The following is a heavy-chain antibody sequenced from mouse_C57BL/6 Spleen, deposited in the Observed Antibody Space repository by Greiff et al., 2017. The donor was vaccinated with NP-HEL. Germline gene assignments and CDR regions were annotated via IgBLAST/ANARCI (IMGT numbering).Heavy chain of an antibody. Sequence: VQLQQSGAELVKPGASVKLSCKASGYTFTSYWMQWVKQRPGRGLEWIGEIDPSDSYTNYNQKFKGKATLTVDTSSSTAYMQLSSLTSEDSAVYYCARSGYGNLYYFDYWGQGTTLTVSS. CDR2: IDPSDSYT. CDR1: GYTFTSYW. J-gene: IGHJ2*01. V-gene: IGHV1-50*01. CDR3: ARSGYGNLYYFDY. D-gene: IGHD2-1*01.